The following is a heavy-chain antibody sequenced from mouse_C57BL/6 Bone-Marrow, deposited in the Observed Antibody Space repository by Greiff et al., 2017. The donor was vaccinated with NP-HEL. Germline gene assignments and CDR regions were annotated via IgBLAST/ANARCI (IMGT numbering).Heavy chain of an antibody. CDR1: GFTFSDYY. CDR2: ISNGGGST. Sequence: EVKLVESGGGLVQPGGSLKLSCAASGFTFSDYYMYWVRQTPEKRLEWVAYISNGGGSTYYPDTVKGRFTISRDNAKNTLYLQMSRRKSEDTAMYYCARLRLRRYAMDYWGQGTSVTVSS. CDR3: ARLRLRRYAMDY. V-gene: IGHV5-12*01. D-gene: IGHD2-4*01. J-gene: IGHJ4*01.